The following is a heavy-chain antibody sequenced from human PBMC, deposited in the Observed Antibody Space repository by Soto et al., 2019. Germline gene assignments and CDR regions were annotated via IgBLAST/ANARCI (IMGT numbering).Heavy chain of an antibody. V-gene: IGHV4-59*01. CDR2: IYYSGST. J-gene: IGHJ3*02. CDR1: GGSISSYY. D-gene: IGHD3-16*01. CDR3: ARGYYDYIWGREFDAFDI. Sequence: TLSLTCTVSGGSISSYYWSWIRQPPGKGLEWIGYIYYSGSTNYNPSLKSRVTISVDTSKNQFSLKLSSVTAADTAVYYCARGYYDYIWGREFDAFDIWGQGTMVTVSS.